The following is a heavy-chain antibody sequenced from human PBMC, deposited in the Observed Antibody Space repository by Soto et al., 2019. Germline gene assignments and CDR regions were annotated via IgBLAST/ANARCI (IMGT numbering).Heavy chain of an antibody. CDR3: ARVIAAAGTWGLGWFDP. V-gene: IGHV4-30-4*01. D-gene: IGHD6-13*01. CDR1: GGSISSGDYY. J-gene: IGHJ5*02. CDR2: IYYSGST. Sequence: QVQLQESGPGLVKPSQTLSLTCTVSGGSISSGDYYWSWIRQPPGKGLEWIGYIYYSGSTSYKPSLKSRVTISVDTSKNQVSLKLSSVTAADTAVYYCARVIAAAGTWGLGWFDPWGQGTLVTVSS.